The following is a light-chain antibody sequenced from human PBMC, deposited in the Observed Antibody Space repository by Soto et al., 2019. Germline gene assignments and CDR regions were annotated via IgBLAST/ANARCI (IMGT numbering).Light chain of an antibody. CDR2: EVS. J-gene: IGLJ2*01. CDR1: SSDVGGYNY. CDR3: SAYAGSSTL. Sequence: QSALTQPPSASGSPGQSVTISCTGTSSDVGGYNYVSWYQQHQDKAPKLMIYEVSKRPSGVPDRFSGSKSGNTASLTVSGLQAEDEADYYCSAYAGSSTLFSGGTQLTVL. V-gene: IGLV2-8*01.